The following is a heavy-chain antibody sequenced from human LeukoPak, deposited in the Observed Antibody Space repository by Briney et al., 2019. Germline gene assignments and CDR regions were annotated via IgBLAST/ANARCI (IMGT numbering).Heavy chain of an antibody. D-gene: IGHD3-3*01. CDR3: ARDWVWSFDY. CDR1: GFTFSSYE. Sequence: GGSLRLSCAASGFTFSSYEMTWVRQAPGKGLEWVSYISSSSSTIYYADSVKGRFTISRDNAKNSLYLQMNSLRAEDTAVYYCARDWVWSFDYWGQGTLVTVSS. V-gene: IGHV3-48*01. CDR2: ISSSSSTI. J-gene: IGHJ4*02.